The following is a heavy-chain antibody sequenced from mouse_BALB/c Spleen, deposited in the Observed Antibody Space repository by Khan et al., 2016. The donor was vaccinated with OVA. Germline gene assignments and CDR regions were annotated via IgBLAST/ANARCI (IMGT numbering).Heavy chain of an antibody. V-gene: IGHV9-4*02. J-gene: IGHJ4*01. CDR2: INTHSGVP. CDR3: ARGGAAYHRYDGGAMEY. Sequence: QIQLVQSGPDLKKPGETVRISCKASGYTFTTAGIQWVQQMPGKGLKWIGWINTHSGVPKYAEDFKGRFAFSLEISVNTAYLQITNLKNEDTATNFRARGGAAYHRYDGGAMEYWGQGTSVTVSS. CDR1: GYTFTTAG. D-gene: IGHD2-14*01.